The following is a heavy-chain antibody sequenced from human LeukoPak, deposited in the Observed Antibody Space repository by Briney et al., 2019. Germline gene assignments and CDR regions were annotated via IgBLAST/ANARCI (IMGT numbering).Heavy chain of an antibody. J-gene: IGHJ4*02. CDR3: AKGTLLWFGELLPDY. D-gene: IGHD3-10*01. CDR2: IRYDGSNK. Sequence: GGSLRLSCAASGFTFSSYGMHWVRQAPGKGLEWVAFIRYDGSNKNYADSVKGRFTISRDNSKNTLYLQMNSLRAEDTAVYYCAKGTLLWFGELLPDYWGQGTLVTVSS. V-gene: IGHV3-30*02. CDR1: GFTFSSYG.